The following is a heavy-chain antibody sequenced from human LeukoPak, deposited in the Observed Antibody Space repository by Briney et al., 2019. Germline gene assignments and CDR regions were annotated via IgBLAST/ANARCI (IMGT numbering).Heavy chain of an antibody. CDR1: GFXVSSNY. J-gene: IGHJ4*02. V-gene: IGHV3-66*01. CDR3: ASTFYGDSPPY. Sequence: PGGSLRLSCAASGFXVSSNYMSWVRQAPGKGLEWVSVIYSGGSTYYADSVKGRFTISRDNSKNTLYLQMNSLRAEDTAVYYCASTFYGDSPPYWGQGTLVTVSS. D-gene: IGHD4-17*01. CDR2: IYSGGST.